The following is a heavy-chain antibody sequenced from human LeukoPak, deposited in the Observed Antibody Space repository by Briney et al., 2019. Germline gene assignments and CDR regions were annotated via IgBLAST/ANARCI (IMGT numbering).Heavy chain of an antibody. Sequence: SETLSLTCAVYGGSFSGYYWSWIRQPAGRGLEWIGRIDASGSTNYNPSLKSRVTMSVDSSKNQFSLKVSSVTAADTAVYYCARKDGDIWGQGTMVTVSS. D-gene: IGHD5-24*01. CDR3: ARKDGDI. J-gene: IGHJ3*02. CDR1: GGSFSGYY. CDR2: IDASGST. V-gene: IGHV4-59*10.